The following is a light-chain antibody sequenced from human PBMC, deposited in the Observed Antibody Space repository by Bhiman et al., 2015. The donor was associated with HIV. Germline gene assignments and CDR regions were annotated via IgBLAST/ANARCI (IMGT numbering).Light chain of an antibody. CDR1: SSSIGAGYD. CDR2: GST. Sequence: QSLLTQPPSVSGAPGQRVIISCTGSSSSIGAGYDVNWYQQLPGRAPKLLIYGSTNRPSGVPDRFSGSKSGTSASLAISGLQAEDEADYYCCSYVFSSLRVFGSGTKVTVL. CDR3: CSYVFSSLRV. J-gene: IGLJ1*01. V-gene: IGLV1-40*01.